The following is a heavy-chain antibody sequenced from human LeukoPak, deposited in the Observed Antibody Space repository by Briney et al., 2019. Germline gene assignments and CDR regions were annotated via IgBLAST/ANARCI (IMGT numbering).Heavy chain of an antibody. D-gene: IGHD2-2*01. Sequence: PSETLSLTCTVSGGSISSSSYYCGWIRQPPGKGLEWIGSIYYSGSTYYNPSLKSRVTISVDTSKNQFSLKLSSVTADDTAVYYCASQVRYQLLPKDAFDIWGKGKMFTGSS. CDR3: ASQVRYQLLPKDAFDI. CDR1: GGSISSSSYY. J-gene: IGHJ3*02. V-gene: IGHV4-39*01. CDR2: IYYSGST.